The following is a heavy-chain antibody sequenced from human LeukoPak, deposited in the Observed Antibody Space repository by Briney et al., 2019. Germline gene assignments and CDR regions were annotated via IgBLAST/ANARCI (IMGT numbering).Heavy chain of an antibody. CDR1: GFTFGDYA. Sequence: GGSLRLSCTASGFTFGDYAMSWVRQAPGKGLEWVGFIRSKAYGGTTEYAASVKGRFTISRDDSKSIAYLQMNSLKTEDTAVYYCTRDLLWFGETTWGQGTLVTVSS. D-gene: IGHD3-10*01. J-gene: IGHJ4*02. CDR3: TRDLLWFGETT. V-gene: IGHV3-49*04. CDR2: IRSKAYGGTT.